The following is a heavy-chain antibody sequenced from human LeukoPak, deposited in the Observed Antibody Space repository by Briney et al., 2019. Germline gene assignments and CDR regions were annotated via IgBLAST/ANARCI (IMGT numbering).Heavy chain of an antibody. CDR1: GGSISSSSYY. J-gene: IGHJ6*03. D-gene: IGHD2-15*01. CDR3: ARAHGRGYYYYYMDV. V-gene: IGHV4-39*07. Sequence: SETLSLTCTVSGGSISSSSYYWGWIRQPPGKGLEWIGSIYYSGSTYYNPSLKSRVTISVDTSKNQFSLKLSSVTAADTAVYYCARAHGRGYYYYYMDVWGTGTTVTVSS. CDR2: IYYSGST.